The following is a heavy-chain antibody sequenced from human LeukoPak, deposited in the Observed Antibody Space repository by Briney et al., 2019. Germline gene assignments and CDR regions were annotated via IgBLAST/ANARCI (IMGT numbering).Heavy chain of an antibody. V-gene: IGHV3-30*18. CDR3: AKGPGFDI. Sequence: GGSLRLSCAASGITFSSFGMHWVRQAPGKGLEWVAVISYDGSNKYYADSVKGRFTISRDNSKNTLYLQMNSLRAEDTAVYYCAKGPGFDIWGQGTMVTVSS. J-gene: IGHJ3*02. CDR1: GITFSSFG. CDR2: ISYDGSNK.